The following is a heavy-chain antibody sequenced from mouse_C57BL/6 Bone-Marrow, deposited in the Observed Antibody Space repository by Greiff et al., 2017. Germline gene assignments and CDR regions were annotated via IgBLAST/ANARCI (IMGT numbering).Heavy chain of an antibody. V-gene: IGHV14-4*01. CDR2: IDPENGDT. CDR3: TTCLSPFAY. J-gene: IGHJ3*01. Sequence: VQLKQSGAELVRPGASVKLSCTASGFNIKDDYMHWVKQRHEQGLEWIGWIDPENGDTEYASKFQGKATITADTSSNTAYLQLSSLTSEDTAVYYCTTCLSPFAYWGQGTLVTVSA. CDR1: GFNIKDDY.